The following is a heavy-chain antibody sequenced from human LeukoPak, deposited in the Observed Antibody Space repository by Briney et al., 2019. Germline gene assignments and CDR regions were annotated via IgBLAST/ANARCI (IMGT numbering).Heavy chain of an antibody. D-gene: IGHD3-10*01. CDR1: GGSIRSSSYY. CDR3: ARHAYYGSGIFFPRTSSFDY. J-gene: IGHJ4*02. V-gene: IGHV4-39*01. CDR2: IYYTGRT. Sequence: PSETVSLTCTVSGGSIRSSSYYWGWIRQPPGKGLEWIGSIYYTGRTYYNPSLKSRVTISVDTSKNQFSLKLSSVTAADTAVYYCARHAYYGSGIFFPRTSSFDYWGQGTLVAVSS.